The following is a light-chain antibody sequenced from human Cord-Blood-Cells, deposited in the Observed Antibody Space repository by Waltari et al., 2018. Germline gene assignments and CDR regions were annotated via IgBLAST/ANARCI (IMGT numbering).Light chain of an antibody. Sequence: QSALTQPASVSGSPGQSITISCTGTSSDVGGYNYVSWYQQHPGKAPKLMICDVSKRPSGVSNRFSGSKSGNTASLTISGLQAEDEADYYCSSYASSSTVVFGGGTKLTVL. J-gene: IGLJ2*01. CDR3: SSYASSSTVV. V-gene: IGLV2-14*01. CDR1: SSDVGGYNY. CDR2: DVS.